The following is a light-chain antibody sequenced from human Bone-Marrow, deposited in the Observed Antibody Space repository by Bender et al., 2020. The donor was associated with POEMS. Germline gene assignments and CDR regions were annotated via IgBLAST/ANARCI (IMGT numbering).Light chain of an antibody. Sequence: QLVLTQSPSASASLGASVKVTCTLSSGHNTHAIAWHQQQPQKAPRLLMKLNTDGSYSKGDGIPDRFSGSKSGNTASLTISGLQAEDEADYFCCSYAGFTTLYVFGGGTGVTVL. CDR2: LNTDGSY. J-gene: IGLJ1*01. CDR3: CSYAGFTTLYV. V-gene: IGLV4-69*01. CDR1: SGHNTHA.